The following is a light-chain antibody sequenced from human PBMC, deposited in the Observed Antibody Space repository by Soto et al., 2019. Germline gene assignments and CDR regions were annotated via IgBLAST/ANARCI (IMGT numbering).Light chain of an antibody. Sequence: IVLTQSPGTLSLSPGERATLSCRASQSVSTAYLAWYQQKPGRAPRLLIYGASRRATGIPDRISGSGSGTEFTLTISRLEPEDFAVYYCQQYGSSPPKLTFGQGTKVEIK. CDR3: QQYGSSPPKLT. CDR2: GAS. CDR1: QSVSTAY. J-gene: IGKJ1*01. V-gene: IGKV3-20*01.